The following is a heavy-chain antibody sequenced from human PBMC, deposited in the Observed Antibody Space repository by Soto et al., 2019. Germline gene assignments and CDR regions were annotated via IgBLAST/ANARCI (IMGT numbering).Heavy chain of an antibody. D-gene: IGHD3-22*01. CDR2: IKQDGSEK. CDR3: ARDYAYDSSGCHWDYFDY. J-gene: IGHJ4*02. Sequence: PGGSLRLSCAASGFTFSSYWMSWVRQAPGKGLEWVANIKQDGSEKYCVDSVKGRFTISRDNAKNSLYLQMNSLRAEDTAVYYFARDYAYDSSGCHWDYFDYWGQGTLVTVSS. CDR1: GFTFSSYW. V-gene: IGHV3-7*04.